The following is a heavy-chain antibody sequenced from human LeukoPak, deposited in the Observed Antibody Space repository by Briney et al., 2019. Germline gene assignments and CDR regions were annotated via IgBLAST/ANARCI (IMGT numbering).Heavy chain of an antibody. CDR3: ARGPSSGYYYGWFDP. CDR2: ISSNGGST. J-gene: IGHJ5*02. Sequence: GGAPRLSCAPAGFTFSSYAMHWVRHAPGKGLEYGSAISSNGGSTYYANPVKGRFTISRDNSKNTLYLQMGSLRAEDMAVYYCARGPSSGYYYGWFDPWGQGTLVTVSS. CDR1: GFTFSSYA. V-gene: IGHV3-64*01. D-gene: IGHD3-22*01.